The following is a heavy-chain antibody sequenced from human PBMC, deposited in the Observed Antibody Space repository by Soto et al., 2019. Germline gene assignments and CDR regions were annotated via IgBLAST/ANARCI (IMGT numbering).Heavy chain of an antibody. CDR2: ISGSGGST. V-gene: IGHV3-23*01. CDR1: GFTFSSYA. CDR3: AKDLGELDRTEYFQH. Sequence: GESLKISCAASGFTFSSYAMSWVRQAPGKGLEWVSAISGSGGSTYYADSVKGRFTISRDNSKNTLYLQMNSLRAEDTAVYYCAKDLGELDRTEYFQHWGQGTLVTVSS. D-gene: IGHD3-10*01. J-gene: IGHJ1*01.